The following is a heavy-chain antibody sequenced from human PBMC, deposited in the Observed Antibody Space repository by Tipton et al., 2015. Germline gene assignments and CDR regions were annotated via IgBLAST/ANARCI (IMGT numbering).Heavy chain of an antibody. V-gene: IGHV5-51*01. J-gene: IGHJ3*02. D-gene: IGHD3-22*01. CDR2: IYPGDSHT. Sequence: VQLVQSGAEVKKPGESLKISCKGPGYSFSNYWIGWVRQMPGKGLEWMGIIYPGDSHTRYNPSFQGQVTISADKSISTAYLHWSSLKASDTAMYYCARHVSFYYDTHGSDALDIWAQGTMVTVSS. CDR1: GYSFSNYW. CDR3: ARHVSFYYDTHGSDALDI.